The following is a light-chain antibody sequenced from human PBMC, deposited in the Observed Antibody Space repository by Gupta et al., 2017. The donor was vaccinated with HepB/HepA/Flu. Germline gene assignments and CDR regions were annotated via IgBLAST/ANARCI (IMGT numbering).Light chain of an antibody. CDR2: AAS. CDR3: QQDYNYPMT. V-gene: IGKV1-16*01. CDR1: QDINNH. Sequence: DTQLTQSPSSVSASVGDRVIITCRASQDINNHLAWFQQKPGEAPKSLIYAASSLKSGVPSRFSGSGSGTEFTLTISSLQPEDFGTYYCQQDYNYPMTFGQGTQVKIK. J-gene: IGKJ1*01.